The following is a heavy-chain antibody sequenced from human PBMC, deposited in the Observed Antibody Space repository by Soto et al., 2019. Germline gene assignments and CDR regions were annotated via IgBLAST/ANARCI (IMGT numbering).Heavy chain of an antibody. CDR1: GYTFTSYG. V-gene: IGHV1-18*04. J-gene: IGHJ3*02. D-gene: IGHD6-13*01. CDR2: ISAYNGNT. Sequence: QVQLVQSGAEVKKPGASVKVSCKASGYTFTSYGISWVRQAPGQGLEWMGWISAYNGNTNYAQKLQGRVTMTTDTSTSTAYMELRSLRSDDTAVYYCARDQVRQQLVLVAFDIWGQGIMVTVSS. CDR3: ARDQVRQQLVLVAFDI.